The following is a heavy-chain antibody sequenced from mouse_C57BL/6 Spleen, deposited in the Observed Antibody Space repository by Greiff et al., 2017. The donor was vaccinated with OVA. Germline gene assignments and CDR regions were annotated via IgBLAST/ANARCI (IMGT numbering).Heavy chain of an antibody. V-gene: IGHV5-4*01. Sequence: EVKLMESGGGLVKPGGSLKLSCAASGFTFSSYAMSWVRQTPEKRLEWVATISDGGSYTYYPDNVKGRFTISRDNAKNNLYLQMSHLKSEDTAMYYCARDTGFAYWGQGTLVTVSA. CDR3: ARDTGFAY. CDR2: ISDGGSYT. CDR1: GFTFSSYA. J-gene: IGHJ3*01.